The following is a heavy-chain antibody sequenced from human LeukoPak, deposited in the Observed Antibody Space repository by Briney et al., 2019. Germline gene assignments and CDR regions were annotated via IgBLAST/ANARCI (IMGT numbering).Heavy chain of an antibody. J-gene: IGHJ4*02. CDR3: ARDSHLGRYCTNGVCAKGFYSY. V-gene: IGHV3-21*01. Sequence: GGSLRLSCAASGFTFSSYSMTWVRQAPGKGLEWVSSISSSSSYIYYADSVKGRFTISRDNAKNSLYLQMNSLRAEDTAAYYCARDSHLGRYCTNGVCAKGFYSYWGQGTLVTVSS. CDR2: ISSSSSYI. D-gene: IGHD2-8*01. CDR1: GFTFSSYS.